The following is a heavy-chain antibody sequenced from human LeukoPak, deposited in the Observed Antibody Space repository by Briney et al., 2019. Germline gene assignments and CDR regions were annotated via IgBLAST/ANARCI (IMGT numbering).Heavy chain of an antibody. V-gene: IGHV3-74*01. J-gene: IGHJ5*02. CDR3: ASEGTTGTTWGPDH. CDR1: GFTVSRNF. CDR2: IDSDGNNT. Sequence: PGGSLRLSCAASGFTVSRNFMSWVRQAPGKGLVWVSRIDSDGNNTAYADFVKGRFTISRDNAKNTLYLQMNSLRAEDTAVYYCASEGTTGTTWGPDHWGQGTLVTVSS. D-gene: IGHD1-1*01.